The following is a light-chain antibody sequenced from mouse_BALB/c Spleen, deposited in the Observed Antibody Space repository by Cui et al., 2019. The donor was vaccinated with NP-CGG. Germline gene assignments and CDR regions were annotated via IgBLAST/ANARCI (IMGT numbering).Light chain of an antibody. Sequence: QAVVTQESALPTSPGETVTLTCRSSTGAVTTSNYANWVQEKPDHLFTGLIGGTNNRAPGVPARFSGSLIGDKAALTITGARTEDEAIYFCALWYSNHWVFGGGTKVTVL. CDR3: ALWYSNHWV. CDR1: TGAVTTSNY. CDR2: GTN. V-gene: IGLV1*01. J-gene: IGLJ1*01.